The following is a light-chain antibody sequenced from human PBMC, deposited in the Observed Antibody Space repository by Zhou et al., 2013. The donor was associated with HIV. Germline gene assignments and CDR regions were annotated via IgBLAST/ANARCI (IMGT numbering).Light chain of an antibody. CDR2: AAS. Sequence: IQLTQSPSFLSASVGDRVSITCRASQGINSYLAWFQQKPGKAPKLLIYAASTLQSGVPSRFRGSGSGTEFTLTISSLQPEDSATYYCLQHNSFPRTFGQGTNGG. V-gene: IGKV1-9*01. J-gene: IGKJ1*01. CDR3: LQHNSFPRT. CDR1: QGINSY.